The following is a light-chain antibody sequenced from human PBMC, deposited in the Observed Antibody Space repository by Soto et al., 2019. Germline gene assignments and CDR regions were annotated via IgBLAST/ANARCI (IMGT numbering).Light chain of an antibody. CDR3: QQYYSYRT. CDR2: AAS. Sequence: AIRMTQSPSSLSASTGDRVTITCRASQGISSYLAWYQQKPGKAPKLLIYAASTLQSGVPSRFSGSGSETDFTLTISCLQSEDFATYYCQQYYSYRTFGQGTKVDIK. CDR1: QGISSY. J-gene: IGKJ1*01. V-gene: IGKV1-8*01.